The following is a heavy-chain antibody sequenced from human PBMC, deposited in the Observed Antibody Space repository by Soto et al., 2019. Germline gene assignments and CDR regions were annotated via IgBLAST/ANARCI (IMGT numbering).Heavy chain of an antibody. J-gene: IGHJ5*02. D-gene: IGHD1-26*01. CDR3: ARSYSGTFYGYDT. Sequence: LSLTCTVSGGSISSYHWSWIRQSPGKGLEWIGYVFYTGSTKYNPALKRRVTISVDTSKNQFSLKLSSVSAADTGLYYCARSYSGTFYGYDTWGQGILVTVSS. V-gene: IGHV4-59*01. CDR1: GGSISSYH. CDR2: VFYTGST.